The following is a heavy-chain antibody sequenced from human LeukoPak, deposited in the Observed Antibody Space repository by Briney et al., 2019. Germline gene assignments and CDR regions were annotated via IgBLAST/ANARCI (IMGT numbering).Heavy chain of an antibody. J-gene: IGHJ1*01. CDR3: ARASYDSSDYEYFQH. CDR1: GYTFTSYG. V-gene: IGHV1-18*01. Sequence: GASVKVSCKASGYTFTSYGISWVRQAPGQGLEWMGWISAYNGNTNYAQKLQGRVTMTTDTSTSTAYMELRGLRSDDTAVYYCARASYDSSDYEYFQHWGQGTLVSVSS. D-gene: IGHD3-22*01. CDR2: ISAYNGNT.